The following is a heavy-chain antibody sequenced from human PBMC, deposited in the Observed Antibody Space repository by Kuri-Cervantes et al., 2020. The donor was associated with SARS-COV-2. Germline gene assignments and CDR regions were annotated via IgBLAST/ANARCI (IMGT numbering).Heavy chain of an antibody. Sequence: GESLKISCAAAGFTFSNYDASWVRQAPGKGLEWVSYINGYGYRTHYVDSVKGRLTISRDNSKNTLYLQMNSLRADDTAVYYCPKIANNNGNDAFDVWGQGTMVTVSS. J-gene: IGHJ3*01. CDR1: GFTFSNYD. CDR2: INGYGYRT. CDR3: PKIANNNGNDAFDV. D-gene: IGHD1/OR15-1a*01. V-gene: IGHV3-23*01.